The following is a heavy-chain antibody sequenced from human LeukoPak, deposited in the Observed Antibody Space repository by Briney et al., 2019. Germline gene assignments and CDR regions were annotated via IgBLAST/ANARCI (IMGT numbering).Heavy chain of an antibody. Sequence: PSETLSLTCTVSGGSISSASYYWSWVRQPAGKGLEWIGRIYTSGSTNYNPSLKSRVTMSVDTSKNQFSLKLSSVTAADTTVYYCARDSRSGDYDAFDIWGQGTMVTVSS. J-gene: IGHJ3*02. D-gene: IGHD5-12*01. CDR2: IYTSGST. CDR3: ARDSRSGDYDAFDI. CDR1: GGSISSASYY. V-gene: IGHV4-61*02.